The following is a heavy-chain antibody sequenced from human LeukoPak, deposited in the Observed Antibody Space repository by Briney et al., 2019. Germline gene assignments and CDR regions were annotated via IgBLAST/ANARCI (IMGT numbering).Heavy chain of an antibody. Sequence: PSETLSLTCTVSGGSISSYYWSWIRQPPGKGLEWIGYIYYSGSTNYNPSLKSRVTMSVDTSKNQFSLKLSSVTAADTAVYYCARLSHDATVTNINWYFDLWGRGTLVTVSS. CDR2: IYYSGST. V-gene: IGHV4-59*08. CDR1: GGSISSYY. CDR3: ARLSHDATVTNINWYFDL. J-gene: IGHJ2*01. D-gene: IGHD4-17*01.